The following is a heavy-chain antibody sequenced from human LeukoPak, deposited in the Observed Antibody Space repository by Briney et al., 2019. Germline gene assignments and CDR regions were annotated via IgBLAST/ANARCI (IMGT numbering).Heavy chain of an antibody. D-gene: IGHD3-22*01. Sequence: GGSLRLSCAASGFTFSSYAMSWVRQAPGKGLEWVSAISGSGGSTYYADSVKGRFTISRDNSKNTLYLQMNSLRAEDTAVYYCAKRVYYYDSSGDAFDIWGQGTMVPVSS. V-gene: IGHV3-23*01. J-gene: IGHJ3*02. CDR3: AKRVYYYDSSGDAFDI. CDR2: ISGSGGST. CDR1: GFTFSSYA.